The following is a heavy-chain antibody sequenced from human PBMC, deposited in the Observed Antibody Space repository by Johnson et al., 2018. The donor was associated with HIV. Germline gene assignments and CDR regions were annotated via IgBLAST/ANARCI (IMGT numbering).Heavy chain of an antibody. V-gene: IGHV3-30-3*02. J-gene: IGHJ3*02. Sequence: QVQLVESGGGVVQPGRSLRLSCAASGFTFSSYAMHWVRQAPGKGLEWVAVISYDGSNKYYADSVKGRFTISRDNSKNTLYLQMNSLRAEDTAVYYCAKDWGAAAGSGAFDIWGQGTLVTVSS. CDR1: GFTFSSYA. CDR3: AKDWGAAAGSGAFDI. CDR2: ISYDGSNK. D-gene: IGHD6-13*01.